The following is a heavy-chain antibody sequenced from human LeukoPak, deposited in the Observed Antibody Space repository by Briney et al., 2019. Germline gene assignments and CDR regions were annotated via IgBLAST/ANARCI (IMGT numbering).Heavy chain of an antibody. CDR1: GFTFSSYA. CDR3: AKDSDAAGYYYFDY. V-gene: IGHV3-23*01. Sequence: GGSLRLSCAASGFTFSSYAMSWVRQVPGKGLEWVSVISGSGDNTYYADSVKGRFTISRDNSKNMLYLQMNSLRAEDTAVYYCAKDSDAAGYYYFDYWGQGTLVTVSS. CDR2: ISGSGDNT. D-gene: IGHD3-9*01. J-gene: IGHJ4*02.